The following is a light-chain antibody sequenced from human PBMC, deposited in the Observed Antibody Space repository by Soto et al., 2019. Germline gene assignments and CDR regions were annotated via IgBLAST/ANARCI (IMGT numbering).Light chain of an antibody. J-gene: IGKJ1*01. CDR2: GAS. CDR1: QSSSGN. Sequence: EIASAQSPATLSVSPWERSTFACRASQSSSGNLVWYQQKPGQAPRLLIYGASTRATGIPARFSGSWSGTEFTLTISRLQSEDFAFYYCQQYHTWWTFGQGTKVDIK. CDR3: QQYHTWWT. V-gene: IGKV3-15*01.